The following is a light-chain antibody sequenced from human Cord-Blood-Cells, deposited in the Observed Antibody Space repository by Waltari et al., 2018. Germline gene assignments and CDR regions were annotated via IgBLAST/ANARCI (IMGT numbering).Light chain of an antibody. V-gene: IGKV1-5*03. CDR3: QQYNSYSRT. CDR1: QRISSW. J-gene: IGKJ1*01. CDR2: KAY. Sequence: DIQMTQSPSTLSASVGDRVTITCRGSQRISSWLAWYQQKPGKAPKLLIYKAYSLESGVPARFSGRGSGTEFTLTISSLQPDDFATYYCQQYNSYSRTVGQGTKVEIK.